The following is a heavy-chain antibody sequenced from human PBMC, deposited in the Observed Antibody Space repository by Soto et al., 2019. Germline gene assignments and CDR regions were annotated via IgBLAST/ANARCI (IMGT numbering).Heavy chain of an antibody. J-gene: IGHJ5*02. Sequence: QVQLQESGPGLVKPSETLSLTCTVSGGSISSYYWSWIRQPPGKGLEWIGYIYYSGSTNYNPSLKSRVTISVDTSKNQFSLKLRSVTAADTAVYYCARGEGLTTGWFDPWGQGTLVTVSS. CDR3: ARGEGLTTGWFDP. CDR2: IYYSGST. D-gene: IGHD4-17*01. V-gene: IGHV4-59*01. CDR1: GGSISSYY.